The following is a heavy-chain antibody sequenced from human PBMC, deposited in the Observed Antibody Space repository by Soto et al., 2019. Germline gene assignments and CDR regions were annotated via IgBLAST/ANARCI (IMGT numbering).Heavy chain of an antibody. V-gene: IGHV4-34*01. Sequence: QVQLQQWGAGLLKPSETLSLTCAVYGGSFSGYYWSWIRQPPGKGLERIGEINHSGSTNYNPALKTRVTLSVDTSKIPFSLKLSSVTAADTAVYYCARGEWFYTYSSSWFLWGQGTLVTVSS. J-gene: IGHJ4*02. CDR3: ARGEWFYTYSSSWFL. CDR2: INHSGST. CDR1: GGSFSGYY. D-gene: IGHD6-13*01.